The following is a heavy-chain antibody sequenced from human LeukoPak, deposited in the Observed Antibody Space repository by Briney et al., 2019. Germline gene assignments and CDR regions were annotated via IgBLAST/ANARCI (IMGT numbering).Heavy chain of an antibody. D-gene: IGHD3-3*01. J-gene: IGHJ4*02. V-gene: IGHV3-23*01. CDR3: ARGSTVFGVGKFDY. CDR2: ISDSGITT. CDR1: SFIFSSYA. Sequence: GGSLRLSCAASSFIFSSYAMSWVRQAPGKGLEWVAAISDSGITTYYADSVKGRFTISRDNSRNTLYLQMNSLRAEDTAVYYCARGSTVFGVGKFDYWGQGTLVTVSS.